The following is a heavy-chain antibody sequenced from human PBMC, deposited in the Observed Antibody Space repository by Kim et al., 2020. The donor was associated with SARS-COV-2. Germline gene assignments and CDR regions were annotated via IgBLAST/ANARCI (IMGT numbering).Heavy chain of an antibody. V-gene: IGHV1-18*01. Sequence: NSAQNLQGRVTLTTDTSTSTAFLELRGLRSDDTAVYFCARDRGYGDDTFDYWGQGTLVTVSS. CDR3: ARDRGYGDDTFDY. J-gene: IGHJ4*02. D-gene: IGHD4-17*01.